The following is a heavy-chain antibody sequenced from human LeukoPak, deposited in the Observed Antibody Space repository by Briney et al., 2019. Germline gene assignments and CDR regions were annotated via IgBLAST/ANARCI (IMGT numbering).Heavy chain of an antibody. D-gene: IGHD2-2*01. CDR1: GYSFTSYW. J-gene: IGHJ3*02. Sequence: ESLKISCKGSGYSFTSYWIGWVRQMPGKGLEWMGIIYPGDSDTRYSPSFQGQVTISADKSISTAYLQWSSLKASDTAMYYCARPGKKYQLLPPAKIAFDIWGQGTMVTVSS. V-gene: IGHV5-51*01. CDR3: ARPGKKYQLLPPAKIAFDI. CDR2: IYPGDSDT.